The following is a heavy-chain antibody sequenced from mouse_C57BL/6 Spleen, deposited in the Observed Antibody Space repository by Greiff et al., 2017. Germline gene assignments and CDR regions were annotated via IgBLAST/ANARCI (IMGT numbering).Heavy chain of an antibody. CDR2: IHPNSGST. CDR3: ARYHYGSSYNFDY. CDR1: GYTFTSYW. Sequence: QVQLQQPGAELVKPGASVKLSCKASGYTFTSYWMHWVKQRPGQGLEWIGMIHPNSGSTKYNEKFQSKATLTVDKSSSTAYMQLSSLTSEDSAVYYCARYHYGSSYNFDYWGKGTTLTVSS. D-gene: IGHD1-1*01. V-gene: IGHV1-64*01. J-gene: IGHJ2*01.